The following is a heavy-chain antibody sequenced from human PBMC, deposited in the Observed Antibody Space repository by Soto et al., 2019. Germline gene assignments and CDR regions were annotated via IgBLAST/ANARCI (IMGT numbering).Heavy chain of an antibody. CDR3: AAVLGPVARVGPYDYYDMYN. Sequence: AVKVSFKASGFTFSTSAVQWVRQARGQRLECIGWIVVGSGYRNYAQKFQERVTITRDMSKSTVYMEVRSLRSEDKAVYYCAAVLGPVARVGPYDYYDMYNW. J-gene: IGHJ6*01. D-gene: IGHD6-19*01. CDR1: GFTFSTSA. V-gene: IGHV1-58*01. CDR2: IVVGSGYR.